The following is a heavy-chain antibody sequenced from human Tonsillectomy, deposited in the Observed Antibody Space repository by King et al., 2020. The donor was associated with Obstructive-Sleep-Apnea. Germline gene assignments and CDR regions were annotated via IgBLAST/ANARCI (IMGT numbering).Heavy chain of an antibody. CDR3: STTRRGYTHYFDS. CDR2: IKSKADGGTT. Sequence: VQLVESGGGLLKPGGSLRISCAASGFTFSNAWMSWVRQAPGKGLEWVGRIKSKADGGTTDYAAPVKGRFTISRDDSMDMLYLQGNRLRSEDTAVYYCSTTRRGYTHYFDSWGQGTLVTVSS. D-gene: IGHD3-22*01. CDR1: GFTFSNAW. V-gene: IGHV3-15*01. J-gene: IGHJ4*02.